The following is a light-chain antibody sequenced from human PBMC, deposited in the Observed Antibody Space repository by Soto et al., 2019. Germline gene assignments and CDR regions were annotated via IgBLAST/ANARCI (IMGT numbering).Light chain of an antibody. CDR1: QRVRTY. CDR2: GSS. CDR3: QQGYSSPHA. V-gene: IGKV1-39*01. Sequence: DIQMTQSPSSLSTSVGDRVTITCRASQRVRTYLNWYQQKPGKPPKLLISGSSRLQGGVPSRFSGSGSGTDFTLIISSLQPEDVATYYCQQGYSSPHAFGQGTKVDIK. J-gene: IGKJ2*01.